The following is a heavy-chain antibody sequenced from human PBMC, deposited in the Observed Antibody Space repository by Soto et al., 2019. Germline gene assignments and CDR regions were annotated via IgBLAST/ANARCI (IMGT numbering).Heavy chain of an antibody. CDR2: VYTTGST. D-gene: IGHD3-3*02. V-gene: IGHV4-4*07. CDR3: ARDFNSIFDDFADMRWNFDP. J-gene: IGHJ5*02. Sequence: ETLSRTCPVTGGSINTYYWSWIRQSSGKGLEWIGRVYTTGSTNYNPSLKSRVTISVDTSRNQFSLSLRSVTAADTAVYYCARDFNSIFDDFADMRWNFDPWGQGTLVTVSS. CDR1: GGSINTYY.